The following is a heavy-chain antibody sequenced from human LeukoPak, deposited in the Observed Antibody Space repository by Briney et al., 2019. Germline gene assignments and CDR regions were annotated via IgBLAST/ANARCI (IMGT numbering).Heavy chain of an antibody. CDR1: GGSISSGDYY. CDR3: AREANSPTARYWYFDL. Sequence: SETLSLTCTVSGGSISSGDYYWSWIRQPPGKGLEWIGYIYYSGSTYYNPSLKSRVTISLDTSENQFSLKLSSVTAADTAVYYCAREANSPTARYWYFDLWGRGTQVTVSS. D-gene: IGHD2-21*01. J-gene: IGHJ2*01. CDR2: IYYSGST. V-gene: IGHV4-30-4*02.